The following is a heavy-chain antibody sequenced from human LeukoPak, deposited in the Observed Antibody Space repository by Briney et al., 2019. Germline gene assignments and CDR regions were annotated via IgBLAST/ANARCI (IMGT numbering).Heavy chain of an antibody. V-gene: IGHV3-64D*09. CDR2: ISSNGGST. CDR3: VRGEYSSSFD. D-gene: IGHD6-6*01. Sequence: GGSLTLSCSASGFTFSSYAMHWVRQAPGKGLEYVSAISSNGGSTYYADSVKDRFTISRDNSKNTLYLQMSSLRAEDTAVYYCVRGEYSSSFDWGQGTLVTVPS. CDR1: GFTFSSYA. J-gene: IGHJ4*02.